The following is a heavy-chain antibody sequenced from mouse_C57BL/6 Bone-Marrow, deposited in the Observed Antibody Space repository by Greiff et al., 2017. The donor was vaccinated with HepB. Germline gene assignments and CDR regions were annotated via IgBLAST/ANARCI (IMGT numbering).Heavy chain of an antibody. CDR3: ASDFTTVVEFDY. Sequence: VQLQQSGPELVKPGASVKISCKASGYAFSSSWMNWVKQRPGKGLEWIGRIYPGDGDTNYNGKFKGKATLTADKSSSTAYMQLSSLTSEDSAVYFCASDFTTVVEFDYWGQGTTLTVSS. CDR1: GYAFSSSW. D-gene: IGHD1-1*01. CDR2: IYPGDGDT. V-gene: IGHV1-82*01. J-gene: IGHJ2*01.